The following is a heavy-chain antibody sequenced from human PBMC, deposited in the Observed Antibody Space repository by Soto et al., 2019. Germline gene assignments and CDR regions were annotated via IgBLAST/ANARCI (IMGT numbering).Heavy chain of an antibody. CDR1: GFTFSRYW. D-gene: IGHD1-26*01. Sequence: EVQLVESGGGLVQPGGSLRLSCAVSGFTFSRYWMTWVRQAPGKGLEWVANMGEDGSEIYYVDSVKGRFTISRDNAKNSLYLQMNSLRVEDTAVYYCARGWAAPDYWGQGTLVTVSS. CDR2: MGEDGSEI. CDR3: ARGWAAPDY. J-gene: IGHJ4*02. V-gene: IGHV3-7*01.